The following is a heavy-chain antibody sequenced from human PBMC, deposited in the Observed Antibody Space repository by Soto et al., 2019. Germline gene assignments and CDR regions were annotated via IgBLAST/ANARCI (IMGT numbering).Heavy chain of an antibody. D-gene: IGHD2-8*01. J-gene: IGHJ3*01. V-gene: IGHV1-18*01. CDR3: ARDLGYCTRSGGYHDAFDV. CDR2: ISGDNGNT. Sequence: QVQLVQSGAEVMQPGASVKVSCKPSGYTFSSHGISWVRQAPGQGLEWMGWISGDNGNTNYAQKFQGRVTMTTDTSTSTAYMELRSLRSDDTAVYYCARDLGYCTRSGGYHDAFDVWGRGTKVTVSS. CDR1: GYTFSSHG.